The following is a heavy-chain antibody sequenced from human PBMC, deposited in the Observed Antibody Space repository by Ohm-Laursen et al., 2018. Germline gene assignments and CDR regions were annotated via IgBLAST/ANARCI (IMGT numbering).Heavy chain of an antibody. CDR1: GFTYDDYA. CDR3: AKDLFPACTSRPRHYYYGMDV. Sequence: SLRLSCAASGFTYDDYAMHWVRQAPGKGLEWVSGISWNSGSIGYANSVKGRFTISRDNAKNSLYLQMNSLRAENTALYYCAKDLFPACTSRPRHYYYGMDVWGQGTTVTVSS. V-gene: IGHV3-9*01. J-gene: IGHJ6*02. D-gene: IGHD6-6*01. CDR2: ISWNSGSI.